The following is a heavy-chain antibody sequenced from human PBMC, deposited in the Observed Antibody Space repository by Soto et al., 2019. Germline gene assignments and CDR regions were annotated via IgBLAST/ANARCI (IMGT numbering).Heavy chain of an antibody. CDR2: IIPIFGTA. J-gene: IGHJ5*02. CDR3: ARAVSVWSGYKVSWFDP. D-gene: IGHD3-3*01. Sequence: ASVKVSCKASGGTFSSYAISWVRQAPGQGLEWMGGIIPIFGTANYAQKFQGRVTITADESTSTAYMELSSLRSEDTAVYYCARAVSVWSGYKVSWFDPWGQGTLVTVSS. CDR1: GGTFSSYA. V-gene: IGHV1-69*13.